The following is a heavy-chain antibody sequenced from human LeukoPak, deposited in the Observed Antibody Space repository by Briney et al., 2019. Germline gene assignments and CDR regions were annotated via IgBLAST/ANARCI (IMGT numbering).Heavy chain of an antibody. V-gene: IGHV3-48*03. D-gene: IGHD1-26*01. CDR2: ISSSGSTI. J-gene: IGHJ4*02. Sequence: GGSLRLSCAASGFTFSSYEMNWVRQAPGKGLEWVSYISSSGSTIYYADSVKGRFTISRDNASNSLYLQMNSLRAEDTAVYYCARGDSGSYYFDYWGQGTLVTVSS. CDR1: GFTFSSYE. CDR3: ARGDSGSYYFDY.